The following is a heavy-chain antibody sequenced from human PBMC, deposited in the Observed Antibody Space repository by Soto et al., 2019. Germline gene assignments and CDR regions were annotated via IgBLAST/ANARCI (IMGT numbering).Heavy chain of an antibody. J-gene: IGHJ4*02. D-gene: IGHD3-10*01. Sequence: EVQLVESGGGLVQPGRSLRLSCAASGFTFDDYAMHWVRQAPGKGLEWVSGISWNSGSIGYADSVKGRFTISRDNAKNSLYLQMTRLRAEGTALYYCAKGGGDWGQGTLVTVSS. V-gene: IGHV3-9*01. CDR2: ISWNSGSI. CDR1: GFTFDDYA. CDR3: AKGGGD.